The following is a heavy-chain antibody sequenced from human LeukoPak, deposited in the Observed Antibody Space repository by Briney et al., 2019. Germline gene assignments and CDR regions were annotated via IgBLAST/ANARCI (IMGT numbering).Heavy chain of an antibody. CDR1: GGSFSGYY. Sequence: SETLSLTCAVYGGSFSGYYWSWIRQPPGKGLEWIGEINHSGSTNYNPSLKSRVTISVDTSKNQFSLKLSSVTAADTAVYYCARGPRITIFGVAFNFDYWGQGTLVTVSS. D-gene: IGHD3-3*01. CDR2: INHSGST. V-gene: IGHV4-34*01. CDR3: ARGPRITIFGVAFNFDY. J-gene: IGHJ4*02.